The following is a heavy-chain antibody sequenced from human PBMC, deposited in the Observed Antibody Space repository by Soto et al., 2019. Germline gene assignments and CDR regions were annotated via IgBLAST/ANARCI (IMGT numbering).Heavy chain of an antibody. Sequence: QVQLVESGGGVVQPGRSLRLSCAASGFTFSSYGMHWVRQAPGKGLEWVAVISYDGSNKYYADSVKGRFTISRDNSKNTPYLQMNSLRAEDTAVYYCAKDSSYYDFWSGYTNGLSGSAFDIWGQGTMVTVSS. CDR3: AKDSSYYDFWSGYTNGLSGSAFDI. J-gene: IGHJ3*02. V-gene: IGHV3-30*18. CDR1: GFTFSSYG. CDR2: ISYDGSNK. D-gene: IGHD3-3*01.